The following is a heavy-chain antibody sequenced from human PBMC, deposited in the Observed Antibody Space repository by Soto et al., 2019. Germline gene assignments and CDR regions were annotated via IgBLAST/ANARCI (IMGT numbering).Heavy chain of an antibody. Sequence: ASLKVSCKASGYTFTGYYMHWVREAPGQGLEWMGWINPNSGGTNYAQKVQGRVTMTRDTSISTAYMELSRLRSDDTDVYYCARTGTTMIRSPGGYWGQGTLVTVSS. D-gene: IGHD1-7*01. CDR3: ARTGTTMIRSPGGY. CDR2: INPNSGGT. CDR1: GYTFTGYY. V-gene: IGHV1-2*02. J-gene: IGHJ4*02.